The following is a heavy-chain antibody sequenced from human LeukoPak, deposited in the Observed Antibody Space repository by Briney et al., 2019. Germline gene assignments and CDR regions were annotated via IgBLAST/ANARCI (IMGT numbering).Heavy chain of an antibody. J-gene: IGHJ4*02. Sequence: GGSLRLSCAASGFTVSSNYMNWVRQAPGKGLEWVSVIYSGGSTYYADSVKGRFTISRDNSKNTLYLQMNSLRAEDTAVYYCARGGYGDFLYFDYWGQGTLVTVSS. CDR1: GFTVSSNY. D-gene: IGHD4-17*01. V-gene: IGHV3-66*01. CDR3: ARGGYGDFLYFDY. CDR2: IYSGGST.